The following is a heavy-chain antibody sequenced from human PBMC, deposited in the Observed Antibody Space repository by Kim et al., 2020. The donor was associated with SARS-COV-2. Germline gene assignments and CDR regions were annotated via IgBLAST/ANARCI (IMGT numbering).Heavy chain of an antibody. CDR3: ARGIRKASLIGGAFDI. V-gene: IGHV1-46*01. D-gene: IGHD7-27*01. J-gene: IGHJ3*02. Sequence: KFQVRVTMTRDTSTSTVYMELSGLRSEDTAVYYCARGIRKASLIGGAFDIWGQGTMVTVSS.